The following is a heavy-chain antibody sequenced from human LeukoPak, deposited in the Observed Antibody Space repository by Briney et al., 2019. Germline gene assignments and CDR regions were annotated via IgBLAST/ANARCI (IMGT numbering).Heavy chain of an antibody. CDR2: INSDGSST. D-gene: IGHD5-12*01. J-gene: IGHJ3*02. CDR3: ARPKGYPWAFDI. V-gene: IGHV3-74*01. CDR1: GFTFSSYW. Sequence: GGPLRLSCAASGFTFSSYWMHWVRQAPGKGLLWVSRINSDGSSTSYADSVKGRFTISRDNAKNTLYLQMNSLRAEDTAVYYCARPKGYPWAFDIWGQGTMVTVSS.